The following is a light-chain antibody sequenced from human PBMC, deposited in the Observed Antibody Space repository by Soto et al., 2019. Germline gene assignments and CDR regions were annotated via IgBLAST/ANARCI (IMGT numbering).Light chain of an antibody. V-gene: IGLV2-14*01. CDR3: SSYTSSNTLVV. CDR1: SSDVGGYNY. Sequence: QSLLTHPASLSGSPGQSITISCTGTSSDVGGYNYVSWYQQHPGKAPKLMIYEVSNRPSGVSNRFSGSKSGNTASLTISGLQAEDEADYYCSSYTSSNTLVVFGTGTKVTVL. CDR2: EVS. J-gene: IGLJ1*01.